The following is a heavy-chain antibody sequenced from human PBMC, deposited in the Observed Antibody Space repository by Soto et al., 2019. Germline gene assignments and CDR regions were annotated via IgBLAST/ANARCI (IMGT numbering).Heavy chain of an antibody. D-gene: IGHD3-22*01. V-gene: IGHV1-18*01. CDR1: GYTFTSYG. Sequence: ASVKVSCKASGYTFTSYGISWVRQAPGQGLEWVGWISAHNGDTRYAQNLQGRITMTTDTFTNTAYMELTSLTSDDTAVYYCARDWSRYYDSSGLMWFYWGQRTLVTVSS. CDR3: ARDWSRYYDSSGLMWFY. J-gene: IGHJ4*02. CDR2: ISAHNGDT.